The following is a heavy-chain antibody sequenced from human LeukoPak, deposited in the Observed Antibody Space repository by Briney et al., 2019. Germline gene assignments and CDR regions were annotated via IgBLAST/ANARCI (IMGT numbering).Heavy chain of an antibody. D-gene: IGHD6-19*01. CDR3: ARVRRPPYGSGWYYFYY. J-gene: IGHJ4*02. CDR2: IPYDRSNK. CDR1: GFTFSSYA. V-gene: IGHV3-30*14. Sequence: GGSLRLSCAASGFTFSSYAMHWVRQAPGKGLAGVAVIPYDRSNKYYADSVKGRFTISRDNSKNTLYLQMNSLRAEDTAVYYCARVRRPPYGSGWYYFYYWGGGTLVTVSS.